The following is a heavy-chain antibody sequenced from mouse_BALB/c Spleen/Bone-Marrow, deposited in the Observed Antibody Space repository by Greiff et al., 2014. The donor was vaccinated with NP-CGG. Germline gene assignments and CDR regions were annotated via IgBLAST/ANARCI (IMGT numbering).Heavy chain of an antibody. CDR1: GYTFSSYW. Sequence: QVQLQQSGAELMKPGASVKISCKATGYTFSSYWIEWVKQRPGHGLEWIGEILPGSGSTNYNEKFKGKATFTADTSSNTAYMQLSSLTSEDSAVYYRASRVGRDYAMDYWGQGTSVTVSS. D-gene: IGHD4-1*01. CDR2: ILPGSGST. V-gene: IGHV1-9*01. CDR3: ASRVGRDYAMDY. J-gene: IGHJ4*01.